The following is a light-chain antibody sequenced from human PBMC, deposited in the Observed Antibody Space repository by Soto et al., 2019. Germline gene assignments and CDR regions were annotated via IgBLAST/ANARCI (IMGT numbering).Light chain of an antibody. CDR2: GAS. V-gene: IGKV1-5*01. CDR1: QSISSW. CDR3: QQYSSSSPT. Sequence: DIHMTRSPSTLSASVGDRVTITCRASQSISSWLAWYQQKPGKAPKLLIYGASILESGVPSRFSGSGSVTEFTLTIDSLQTDDFATYYCQQYSSSSPTFGQRTKLEIK. J-gene: IGKJ2*01.